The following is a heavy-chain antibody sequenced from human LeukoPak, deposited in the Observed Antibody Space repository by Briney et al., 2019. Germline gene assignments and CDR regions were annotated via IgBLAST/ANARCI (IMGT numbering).Heavy chain of an antibody. J-gene: IGHJ6*03. CDR1: GFTFSSYA. CDR2: ISYDGSNK. CDR3: ARGPNAYYYDSSGYSGYMDV. D-gene: IGHD3-22*01. V-gene: IGHV3-30*04. Sequence: GGSLRLSCAASGFTFSSYAMHWVRQAPGKGLEWVAVISYDGSNKYYADSVKGRFTISRDNSKNTLYLQMNSLRAEDTAVYYCARGPNAYYYDSSGYSGYMDVWGNGTTVTVSS.